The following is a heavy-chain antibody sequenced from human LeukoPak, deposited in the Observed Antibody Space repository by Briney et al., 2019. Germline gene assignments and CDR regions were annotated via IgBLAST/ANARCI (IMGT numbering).Heavy chain of an antibody. CDR3: ASPPGGAMVRGVIT. J-gene: IGHJ5*02. CDR2: INHSGST. Sequence: SETLSLTCAVYGGSFSGYYWSWIRQPPGKGLEWIGEINHSGSTNYNPSLKSRVTISVDTSKNQFSLKLSSVTAADTAVYYCASPPGGAMVRGVITWGQGTLVTVSS. D-gene: IGHD3-10*01. CDR1: GGSFSGYY. V-gene: IGHV4-34*01.